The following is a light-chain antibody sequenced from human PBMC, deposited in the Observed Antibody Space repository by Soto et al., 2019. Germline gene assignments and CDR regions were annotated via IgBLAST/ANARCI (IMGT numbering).Light chain of an antibody. CDR2: GAS. V-gene: IGKV3-20*01. CDR1: QSVSSNY. Sequence: EIVLTQSPGTLSLSPGERATLSCRASQSVSSNYLAWYQQKLGQAPRLLISGASSRATGIPDRFSGSGSGTDFTLTISRLEPEDFAVYYCQQYGSSPPITFGEGTRLEIK. CDR3: QQYGSSPPIT. J-gene: IGKJ5*01.